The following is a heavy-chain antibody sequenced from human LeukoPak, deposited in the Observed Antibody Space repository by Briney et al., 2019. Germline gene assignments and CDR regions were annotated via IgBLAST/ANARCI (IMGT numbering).Heavy chain of an antibody. CDR1: GFTFSSYE. D-gene: IGHD4-17*01. Sequence: PGGSLRLSCAASGFTFSSYEMNWVRQAPGKGLEWVSYISSSGYTIYYGDSVKGRFTVSRDNAKNALYLQLNSLRAEDTAVYYCARGYGDFAFAHWGQGTLVTVSS. CDR2: ISSSGYTI. J-gene: IGHJ4*02. CDR3: ARGYGDFAFAH. V-gene: IGHV3-48*03.